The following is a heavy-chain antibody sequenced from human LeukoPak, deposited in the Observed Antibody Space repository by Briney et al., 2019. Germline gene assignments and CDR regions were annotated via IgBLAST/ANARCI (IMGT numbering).Heavy chain of an antibody. CDR3: ADDHAQSKILTGYYPE. J-gene: IGHJ4*02. D-gene: IGHD3-9*01. Sequence: ASVKVSCKASGGTFSSYAISWVRPAPGQGLEWMGRIIPILGIANYAQKLQGRVTITADKSTSTAYMELSSLRSEDTAVYYCADDHAQSKILTGYYPEWGQGTLVTVSS. CDR1: GGTFSSYA. V-gene: IGHV1-69*04. CDR2: IIPILGIA.